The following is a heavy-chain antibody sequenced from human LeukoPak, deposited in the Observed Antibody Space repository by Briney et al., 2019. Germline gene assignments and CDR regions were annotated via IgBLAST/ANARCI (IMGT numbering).Heavy chain of an antibody. CDR2: IKSNVNGGTR. V-gene: IGHV3-15*01. CDR1: GFIFRNLW. CDR3: TTVTLRPVGL. D-gene: IGHD3-10*01. Sequence: GGSLRLSCAASGFIFRNLWMTWVRQAPGKGLEWVARIKSNVNGGTRDYSALVKGRFTISRDDSKSMLYLQMNSLKIEDTAVYYCTTVTLRPVGLWGQGTLVTVSS. J-gene: IGHJ4*02.